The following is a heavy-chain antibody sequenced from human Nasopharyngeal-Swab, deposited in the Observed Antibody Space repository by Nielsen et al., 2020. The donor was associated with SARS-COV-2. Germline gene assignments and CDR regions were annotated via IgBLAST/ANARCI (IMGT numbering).Heavy chain of an antibody. Sequence: GESLKISCAASGFTFSSYSMNWVRQAPGKGLEWVSSISSSSSYIYYADSVTGRFTISRDNAKNSLYLQMNSLRAEDTAVYYCARARNYVVVVAASQDNYYYYGMDVWGQGTTVTVSS. D-gene: IGHD2-15*01. CDR3: ARARNYVVVVAASQDNYYYYGMDV. CDR1: GFTFSSYS. V-gene: IGHV3-21*01. CDR2: ISSSSSYI. J-gene: IGHJ6*02.